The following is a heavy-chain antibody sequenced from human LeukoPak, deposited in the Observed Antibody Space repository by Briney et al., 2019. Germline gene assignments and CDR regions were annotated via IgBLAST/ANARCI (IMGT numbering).Heavy chain of an antibody. CDR1: GFTFSNA. D-gene: IGHD2-21*02. CDR2: ISVTGVNI. CDR3: ATDSLSGWVTEQFNY. J-gene: IGHJ4*01. V-gene: IGHV3-23*01. Sequence: GGSLRLSCVASGFTFSNAMGWVRQTPGKGLEWVSFISVTGVNINYADSVKDRFTISRDNSKNTVYLQMNSLRVDDTAVYYCATDSLSGWVTEQFNYWGHGTLVTVSS.